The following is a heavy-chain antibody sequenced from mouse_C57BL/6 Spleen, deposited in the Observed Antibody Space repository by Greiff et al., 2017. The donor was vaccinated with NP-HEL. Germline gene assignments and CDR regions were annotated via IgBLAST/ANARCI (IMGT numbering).Heavy chain of an antibody. CDR3: AAYYYGSSYGDD. CDR2: IHPNSGST. J-gene: IGHJ2*01. V-gene: IGHV1-64*01. CDR1: GYTFTSYW. D-gene: IGHD1-1*01. Sequence: QVQLQQPGAELVKPGASVKLSCKASGYTFTSYWMHWVKQRPGQGLEWIGMIHPNSGSTNYNEKFKSKATLTVDKSSSTAYMQLSSLTSEDSAVYYCAAYYYGSSYGDDWGQGTTLTVSS.